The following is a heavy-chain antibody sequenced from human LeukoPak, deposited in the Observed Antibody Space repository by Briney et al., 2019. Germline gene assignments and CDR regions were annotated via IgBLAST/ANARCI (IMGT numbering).Heavy chain of an antibody. Sequence: GGSLILSCAASGFTFSTYWMHWVRHAPGKGLVWVSRINSDGSSTSYADSVKGRFTISRDNAKNTLYLQMNNLRAEDTAVYYCARDRGYAFDIWGQGTMVTVSS. CDR1: GFTFSTYW. V-gene: IGHV3-74*01. CDR3: ARDRGYAFDI. J-gene: IGHJ3*02. D-gene: IGHD5-12*01. CDR2: INSDGSST.